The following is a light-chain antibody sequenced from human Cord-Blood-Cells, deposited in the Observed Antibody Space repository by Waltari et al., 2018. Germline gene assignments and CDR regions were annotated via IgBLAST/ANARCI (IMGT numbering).Light chain of an antibody. CDR2: WAS. V-gene: IGKV4-1*01. Sequence: DIVMTQSPDSLAVSLGERATINCKSSQSVLYSSNNKNYLTLYQQKPGQPPRLLIYWASTREAGVPDRFSGSGSGTDFTLTINGLQAEDVAVYYCQQYYITPWTFGQGTKLEMK. CDR3: QQYYITPWT. J-gene: IGKJ1*01. CDR1: QSVLYSSNNKNY.